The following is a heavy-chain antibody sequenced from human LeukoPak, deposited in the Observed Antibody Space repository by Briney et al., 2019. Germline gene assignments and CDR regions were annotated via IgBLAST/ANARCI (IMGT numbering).Heavy chain of an antibody. CDR1: GFSFSNTW. J-gene: IGHJ4*02. D-gene: IGHD6-19*01. CDR2: IKSKTDGGTT. Sequence: GGSLRLSCAASGFSFSNTWMNWARQAPGKGLEWVGRIKSKTDGGTTDYAAPVKGTFTISRDDSKNTLYLQMNSLKSEDTAVYYCTAPSSGWDGGFDYWGQGTLVTVSS. V-gene: IGHV3-15*01. CDR3: TAPSSGWDGGFDY.